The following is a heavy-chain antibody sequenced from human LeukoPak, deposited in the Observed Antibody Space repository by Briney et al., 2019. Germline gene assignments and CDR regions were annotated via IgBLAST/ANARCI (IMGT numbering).Heavy chain of an antibody. CDR3: TRGSTGAFGP. CDR2: IRHSENP. V-gene: IGHV4-59*01. Sequence: ASETLSLTCTVSGGSISSYYWSWIRQPPGKGLEWIGYIRHSENPNYNPSLKSRVTMSVDTSKNQFSLKLSSVTAADTAVYYCTRGSTGAFGPWGQGTLVTVSS. J-gene: IGHJ5*02. CDR1: GGSISSYY. D-gene: IGHD7-27*01.